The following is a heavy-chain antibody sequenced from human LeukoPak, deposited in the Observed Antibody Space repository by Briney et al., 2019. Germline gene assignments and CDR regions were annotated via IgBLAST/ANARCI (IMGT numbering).Heavy chain of an antibody. CDR1: GYTFTSYY. CDR2: INPSGGST. J-gene: IGHJ4*02. CDR3: ARRRGQYMASFRYFDY. Sequence: ASVKVSCKASGYTFTSYYMHWVRQAPGQGREWMGIINPSGGSTSYAQKFQGRVTMTRDTSTSTVYMELSSLRSEDTAVYYCARRRGQYMASFRYFDYWGQGTLVTVSS. V-gene: IGHV1-46*01. D-gene: IGHD5-24*01.